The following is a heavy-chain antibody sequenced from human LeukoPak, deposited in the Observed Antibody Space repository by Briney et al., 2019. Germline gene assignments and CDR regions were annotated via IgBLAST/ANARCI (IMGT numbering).Heavy chain of an antibody. Sequence: PSETLSLTCTVSGGSISDYYWNWMRQPPGKGLEWIGYIYYSGRTNYNPSLKSRVSISVDTSKNQFSLKLSSVTAADTAVYYCASTVTTSTAWYFDLWGRGTLVTVSS. D-gene: IGHD4-17*01. J-gene: IGHJ2*01. CDR3: ASTVTTSTAWYFDL. CDR2: IYYSGRT. V-gene: IGHV4-59*01. CDR1: GGSISDYY.